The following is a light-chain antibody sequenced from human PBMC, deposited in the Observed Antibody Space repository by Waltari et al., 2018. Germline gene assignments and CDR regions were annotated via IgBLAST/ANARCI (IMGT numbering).Light chain of an antibody. CDR1: ESVGRS. V-gene: IGKV3-20*01. Sequence: EIVLTQSPGTLSLSPGERATPSCRASESVGRSLAWYQQKRGQAPRLLIYGVSTRASGIPDRFSGSGSGTDFSLVISRLEPEDFAVYYCEHYVRLPVTFGQGTKVEIK. CDR2: GVS. CDR3: EHYVRLPVT. J-gene: IGKJ1*01.